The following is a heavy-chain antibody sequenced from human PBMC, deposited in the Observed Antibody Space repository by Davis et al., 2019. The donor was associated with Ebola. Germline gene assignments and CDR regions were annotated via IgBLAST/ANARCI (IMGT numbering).Heavy chain of an antibody. Sequence: SLKISCSTSGFTFDDFAIHWVRQAPGKGLEWVSGISWNSGRIRYADSVKGRFTISRDNAENSLYLQMNSLRPEDTALYYCAKDTQYSNPSIYFDSWGQGTLVTVSS. CDR1: GFTFDDFA. D-gene: IGHD6-13*01. J-gene: IGHJ4*02. V-gene: IGHV3-9*01. CDR3: AKDTQYSNPSIYFDS. CDR2: ISWNSGRI.